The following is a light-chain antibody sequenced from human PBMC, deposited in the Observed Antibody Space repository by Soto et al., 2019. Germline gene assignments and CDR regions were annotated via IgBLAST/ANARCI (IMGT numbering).Light chain of an antibody. J-gene: IGKJ1*01. Sequence: DIQMTQSPSTLSASVGDRVTITCRASQSISSWLAWYQQNPGKAPKLRIYKAFSLESGVPSKFSGSGSGTEFALTISSLQPDDFATYYCQQYNSYWTFGQGTKVEIK. V-gene: IGKV1-5*03. CDR2: KAF. CDR3: QQYNSYWT. CDR1: QSISSW.